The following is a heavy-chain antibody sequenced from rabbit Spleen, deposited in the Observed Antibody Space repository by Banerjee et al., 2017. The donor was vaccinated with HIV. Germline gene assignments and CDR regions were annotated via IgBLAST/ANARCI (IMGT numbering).Heavy chain of an antibody. D-gene: IGHD8-1*01. CDR1: GFTLSSYY. CDR3: ARDGAGGSYFAL. Sequence: QLVESGGGLVQPGGSLKLSCKASGFTLSSYYMNWVRQAPGKGLEWIGYIDPVFGITYYASWVKGRFSIPRENAQNRVFLQMTSLTAADTATYFCARDGAGGSYFALGGPGPLVTVS. V-gene: IGHV1S7*01. CDR2: IDPVFGIT. J-gene: IGHJ4*01.